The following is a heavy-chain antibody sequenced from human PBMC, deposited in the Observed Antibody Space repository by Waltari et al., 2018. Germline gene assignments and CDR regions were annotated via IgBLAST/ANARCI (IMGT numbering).Heavy chain of an antibody. CDR2: ISGSGGST. V-gene: IGHV3-23*01. J-gene: IGHJ6*02. CDR3: AKVSEGHYYYYGMDV. Sequence: EVQLLESGGGLVQPGGSLRLSCAASGFTFSSYAMSWVRQARGKGLEWVSAISGSGGSTYYADSVKGRFTISRDNSKNTLYLQMNSLRAEDTAVYYCAKVSEGHYYYYGMDVWGQGTTVTVSS. CDR1: GFTFSSYA.